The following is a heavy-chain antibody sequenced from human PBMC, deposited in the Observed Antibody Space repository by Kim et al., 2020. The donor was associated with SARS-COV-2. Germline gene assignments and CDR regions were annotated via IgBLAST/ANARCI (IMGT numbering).Heavy chain of an antibody. J-gene: IGHJ4*02. CDR1: GFTFSSYT. V-gene: IGHV3-30-3*01. CDR2: ITNNGSNK. Sequence: GGSLRLSCAASGFTFSSYTMHWVRQAPGKGLEWVAAITNNGSNKYYADSVKGRFTISRDNSKNTLYLQMNSLRAEDTAVYYCARDGPGSYYFFGGYWGQGTLVTVSS. D-gene: IGHD3-10*01. CDR3: ARDGPGSYYFFGGY.